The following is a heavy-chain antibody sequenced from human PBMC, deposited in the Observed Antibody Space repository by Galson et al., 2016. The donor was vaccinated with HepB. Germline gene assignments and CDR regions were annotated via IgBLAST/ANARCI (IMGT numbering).Heavy chain of an antibody. V-gene: IGHV1-69*06. J-gene: IGHJ6*03. CDR2: IIPMFDTA. D-gene: IGHD5-24*01. CDR3: AREGLRERWLQLHYQYYMDV. CDR1: GGTFSNYA. Sequence: SVKVSCKASGGTFSNYAFSWVRQAPGQGPEWMGRIIPMFDTAKYAQKFQGRVTITADKSTTTAYMEVSSLRSEDTAVYYCAREGLRERWLQLHYQYYMDVWGKGTTVTVSS.